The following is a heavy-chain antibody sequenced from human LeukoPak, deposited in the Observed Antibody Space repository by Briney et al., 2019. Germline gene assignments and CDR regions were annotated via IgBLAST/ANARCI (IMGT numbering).Heavy chain of an antibody. Sequence: GASVKVSCKASGYTFTDYYLHWVRQMPGKGLEWMGRIDPSDSYTNYSPSFQGHVTISADKSISTAYLQWSTLKASDTAMYYCARQGHNFFDYWGQGTLVTVSS. CDR1: GYTFTDYY. CDR2: IDPSDSYT. V-gene: IGHV5-10-1*01. J-gene: IGHJ4*02. CDR3: ARQGHNFFDY.